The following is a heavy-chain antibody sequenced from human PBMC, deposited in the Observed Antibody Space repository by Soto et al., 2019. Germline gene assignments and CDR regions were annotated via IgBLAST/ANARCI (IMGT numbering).Heavy chain of an antibody. CDR2: ISAYNGNT. V-gene: IGHV1-18*01. CDR3: ARSSSSLQYNDAFDI. D-gene: IGHD6-13*01. CDR1: GYTFTSYG. Sequence: QVQLVQSGAEVKKPGASVKVSCKASGYTFTSYGISWVRQAPGQGLEWMGWISAYNGNTNYAQKLQVRVTMTTDTATSTAYMELRSLRSDDTAVDYCARSSSSLQYNDAFDILGQGTMVTASS. J-gene: IGHJ3*02.